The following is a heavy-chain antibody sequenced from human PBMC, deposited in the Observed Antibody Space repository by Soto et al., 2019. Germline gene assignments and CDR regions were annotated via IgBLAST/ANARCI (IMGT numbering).Heavy chain of an antibody. CDR1: GYTFTSYG. V-gene: IGHV1-18*01. J-gene: IGHJ6*02. CDR2: IRAYNGNT. Sequence: QVQLVQAGAEVKKPGASVKVSCKASGYTFTSYGISWVRQAPGQGLEWMGWIRAYNGNTNYAQKLQGRVTMTTDTSTSTAYVELRILRSDDTSVYYCARDLPTMYVWGQGTTVTVSS. CDR3: ARDLPTMYV.